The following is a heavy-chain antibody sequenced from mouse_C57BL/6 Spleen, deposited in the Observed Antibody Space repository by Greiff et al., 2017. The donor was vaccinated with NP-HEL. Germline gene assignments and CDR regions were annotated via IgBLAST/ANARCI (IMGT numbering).Heavy chain of an antibody. CDR3: ARYYYGSEGYFDV. D-gene: IGHD1-1*01. V-gene: IGHV1-50*01. CDR2: IDPSDSYT. J-gene: IGHJ1*03. Sequence: VQLQQPGAELVKPGASVKLSCKASGYTFTSYWMQWVKQRPGQGLAWIGEIDPSDSYTNYNQKFKGKATLTVDTSSSTAYMQLSSLTSEDSAVYYCARYYYGSEGYFDVWGTGTTVTVSS. CDR1: GYTFTSYW.